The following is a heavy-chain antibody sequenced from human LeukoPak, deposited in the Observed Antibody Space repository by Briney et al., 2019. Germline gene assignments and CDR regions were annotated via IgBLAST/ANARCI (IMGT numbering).Heavy chain of an antibody. CDR2: IGPTGSDR. CDR1: GLTFSTSG. D-gene: IGHD1-14*01. Sequence: PGGSLRLSCTASGLTFSTSGFNWVRQAPGKGLEWVASIGPTGSDRYHAVSIKGRFTISRDNANNFLYLQMNSLRAEDTAVYYCATETNGRHYDYWGQGTLLTVSS. J-gene: IGHJ4*02. V-gene: IGHV3-21*06. CDR3: ATETNGRHYDY.